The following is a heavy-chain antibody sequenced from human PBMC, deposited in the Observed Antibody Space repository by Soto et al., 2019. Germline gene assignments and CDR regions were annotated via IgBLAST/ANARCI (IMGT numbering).Heavy chain of an antibody. J-gene: IGHJ6*02. D-gene: IGHD2-8*01. CDR2: MNPNSGNT. Sequence: ASVKVSCKASGYTFTSYDINWVRQATGQGLEWMGWMNPNSGNTGYAQKFQGRVTMTRNTSISTAYMELSSLRSEDTAVYYCARYCTKPPPGAAAYYYYGMDVWGQGTTVTVSS. CDR3: ARYCTKPPPGAAAYYYYGMDV. CDR1: GYTFTSYD. V-gene: IGHV1-8*01.